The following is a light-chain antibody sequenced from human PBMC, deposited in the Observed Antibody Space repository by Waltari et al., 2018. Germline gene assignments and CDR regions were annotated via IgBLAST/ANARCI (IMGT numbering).Light chain of an antibody. CDR1: QSISTK. CDR3: QQYNNWPPLYT. Sequence: EIVMTQSTATLSMSPGERATLPCRASQSISTKLACYQQRPGQAPRLLIYDTSTRATGIPVKFSGSGSGTEFTLTISDLQAEDFAVYYCQQYNNWPPLYTFGQGTKLDIK. CDR2: DTS. J-gene: IGKJ2*01. V-gene: IGKV3-15*01.